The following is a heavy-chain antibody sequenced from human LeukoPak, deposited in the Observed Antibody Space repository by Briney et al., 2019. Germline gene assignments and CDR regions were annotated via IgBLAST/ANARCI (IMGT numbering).Heavy chain of an antibody. V-gene: IGHV3-30*02. J-gene: IGHJ4*02. CDR3: AKDYRYGAYGQIDY. CDR1: GFTFSSYG. Sequence: GGSLRLSCAASGFTFSSYGMHWVRQAPGKGLEWVAFIRYDGSNKYYADSVKGRFTISRDNSKNTLYLQMNSLRAEDTAVYYCAKDYRYGAYGQIDYWGQGTLVTVFS. CDR2: IRYDGSNK. D-gene: IGHD4-17*01.